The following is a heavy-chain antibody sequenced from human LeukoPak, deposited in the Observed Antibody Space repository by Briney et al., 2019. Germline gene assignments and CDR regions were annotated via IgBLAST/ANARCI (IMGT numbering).Heavy chain of an antibody. CDR3: AGGGSSWYYFDY. D-gene: IGHD6-13*01. Sequence: GGSLRLSCAASGFTFSSCSMNWVRQAPGKGLEWVSFISTSSSYIYYADSVKGRFTISRDNAKNSLYLQMNSLRAEDTAVYYCAGGGSSWYYFDYWGQGTLVTVSS. J-gene: IGHJ4*02. CDR2: ISTSSSYI. CDR1: GFTFSSCS. V-gene: IGHV3-21*01.